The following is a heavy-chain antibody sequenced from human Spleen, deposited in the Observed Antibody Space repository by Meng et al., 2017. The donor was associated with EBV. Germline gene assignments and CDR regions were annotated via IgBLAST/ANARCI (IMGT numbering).Heavy chain of an antibody. CDR1: GYTFDIYP. V-gene: IGHV1-69*01. CDR3: ARVGGGEVATFDY. D-gene: IGHD5-24*01. Sequence: QVMLVQSGAEVKQPGSSVKVSCKASGYTFDIYPITWVRQAPGQGLEWMGEISPISAIASYAQQFQGRVTITADEFTTTAYMELSSLRSQDTAVYFCARVGGGEVATFDYWGQGTLVTVSS. J-gene: IGHJ4*02. CDR2: ISPISAIA.